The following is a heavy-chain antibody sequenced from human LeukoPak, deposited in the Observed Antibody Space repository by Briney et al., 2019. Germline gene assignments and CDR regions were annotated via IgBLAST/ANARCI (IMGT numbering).Heavy chain of an antibody. Sequence: SETLSLTCTVSGGSISTYYWSWVRQPPGKGLEWIGYVYYSGSTEYNPSLKSRVTMSVDTSKIQFSLKLNSMTAADTAVYYCARGRDFWSGYSFDYWGQGAPVTVSS. D-gene: IGHD3-3*01. V-gene: IGHV4-59*01. CDR2: VYYSGST. CDR1: GGSISTYY. J-gene: IGHJ4*02. CDR3: ARGRDFWSGYSFDY.